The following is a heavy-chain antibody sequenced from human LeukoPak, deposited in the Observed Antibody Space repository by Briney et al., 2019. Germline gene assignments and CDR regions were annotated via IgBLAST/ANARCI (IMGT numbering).Heavy chain of an antibody. CDR1: GFTFSIYA. D-gene: IGHD1-26*01. J-gene: IGHJ6*02. Sequence: GGSLRLSCAASGFTFSIYAISWVRQAPGKGLEWVSAISGSGGSTYYADSVKGRFTISRDNSKNTLYLQMNSLRAEDTAVYYCAKDHRELLGYYYYYYGMDVWGQGTTVTVSS. CDR2: ISGSGGST. CDR3: AKDHRELLGYYYYYYGMDV. V-gene: IGHV3-23*01.